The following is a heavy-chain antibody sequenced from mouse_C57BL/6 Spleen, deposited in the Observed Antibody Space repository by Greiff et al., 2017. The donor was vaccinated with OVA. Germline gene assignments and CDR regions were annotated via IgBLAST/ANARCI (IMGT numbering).Heavy chain of an antibody. J-gene: IGHJ2*01. CDR1: GFTFSSYA. Sequence: EVKVVESGEGLVKPGGSLKLSCAASGFTFSSYAMSWVRQTPEKRLEWVAYISSGGDYIYYADTVKGRFTISRDNARNTLYLQMSSLKSEDTAMYYCTRAREEYYFDYWGQGTTLTVSS. V-gene: IGHV5-9-1*02. CDR2: ISSGGDYI. CDR3: TRAREEYYFDY.